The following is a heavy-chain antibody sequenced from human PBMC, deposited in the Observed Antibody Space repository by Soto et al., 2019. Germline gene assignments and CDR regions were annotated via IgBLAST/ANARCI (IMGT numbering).Heavy chain of an antibody. V-gene: IGHV4-38-2*02. CDR3: ARDRRIRIFGVLTPNWFDP. D-gene: IGHD3-3*01. CDR2: IFHSGST. CDR1: GYSMISDYY. Sequence: PSETLSVTCDVSGYSMISDYYWGFIRQAPGKGLEWIGSIFHSGSTYYNESLRSRVTISVDTSKNQFSLRMTSVTAPDTAMYYCARDRRIRIFGVLTPNWFDPWGQGTLVPVSS. J-gene: IGHJ5*02.